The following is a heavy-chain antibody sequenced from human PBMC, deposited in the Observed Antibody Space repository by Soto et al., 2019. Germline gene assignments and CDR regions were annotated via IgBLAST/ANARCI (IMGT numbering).Heavy chain of an antibody. Sequence: SETLSLTCAVYGGSFSGYYWSWIRQPPGKGLEWIGEINHSGSTNYNPSLKSRVTISADTSKNQFSLKLSSVTAADTAVYYCARGRIVRGVINSYYYYGMDVWGQGTTVTSP. CDR1: GGSFSGYY. V-gene: IGHV4-34*01. J-gene: IGHJ6*02. D-gene: IGHD3-10*01. CDR3: ARGRIVRGVINSYYYYGMDV. CDR2: INHSGST.